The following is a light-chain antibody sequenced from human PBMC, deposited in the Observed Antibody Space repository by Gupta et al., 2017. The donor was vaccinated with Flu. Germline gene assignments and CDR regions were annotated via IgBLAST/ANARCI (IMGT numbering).Light chain of an antibody. Sequence: SYVLTQPPSVSVAPGQTARFTCGGKNIGSKSVHWYQQRPGQAPVLVVYDNSDRPSGIPERFSGSNSGNTATLTVTRVGAGDEADYYCQVWDSSSTHAVFGGGTKLTVL. CDR2: DNS. V-gene: IGLV3-21*02. J-gene: IGLJ3*02. CDR1: NIGSKS. CDR3: QVWDSSSTHAV.